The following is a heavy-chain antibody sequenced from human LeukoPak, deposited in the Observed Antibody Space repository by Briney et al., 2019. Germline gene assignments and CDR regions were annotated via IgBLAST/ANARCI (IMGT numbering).Heavy chain of an antibody. Sequence: PGGSLRLSCAASGFTFSSYWMSWVRQAPGKGLVWVSRINSDGSSTSYADSVKGRFTISRDNAKNTLYLQMNSLRAEDTAVYYCARKYYSSSWYKYYYYYYMDVWGKGTTVTVSS. D-gene: IGHD6-13*01. CDR1: GFTFSSYW. CDR2: INSDGSST. V-gene: IGHV3-74*01. J-gene: IGHJ6*03. CDR3: ARKYYSSSWYKYYYYYYMDV.